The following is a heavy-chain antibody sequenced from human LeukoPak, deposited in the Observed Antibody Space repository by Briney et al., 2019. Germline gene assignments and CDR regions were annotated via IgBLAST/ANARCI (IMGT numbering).Heavy chain of an antibody. CDR1: GGSINSYY. CDR3: ARESETTLGGYYYGMDV. D-gene: IGHD3-16*01. J-gene: IGHJ6*02. CDR2: IYNSGSA. V-gene: IGHV4-59*01. Sequence: SETLSLTCTVSGGSINSYYWSLIRQPPGKGLEWIGYIYNSGSANYNPSLKSRVTISVDTSKNQFSLRLSSVTAADTAVYYCARESETTLGGYYYGMDVWGQGTTVTVSS.